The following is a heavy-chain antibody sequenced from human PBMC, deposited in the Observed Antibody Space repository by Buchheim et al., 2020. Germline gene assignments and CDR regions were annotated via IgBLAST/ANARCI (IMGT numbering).Heavy chain of an antibody. V-gene: IGHV3-23*01. CDR2: ISGSGGST. D-gene: IGHD2-2*01. CDR1: GFTFSSYA. Sequence: EVQLLESGGGLVQPGGSLRLSCAASGFTFSSYAMSWVRQAPGKGLEWVSAISGSGGSTYYADSVKGRFTISRDNSKTTLYLQMNSLRAEDTAVYYCTGYCSSTSCYYGENWFDPWGQGTL. CDR3: TGYCSSTSCYYGENWFDP. J-gene: IGHJ5*02.